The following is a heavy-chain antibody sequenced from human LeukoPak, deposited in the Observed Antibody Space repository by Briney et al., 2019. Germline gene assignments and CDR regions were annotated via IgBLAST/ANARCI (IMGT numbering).Heavy chain of an antibody. CDR3: ARVDTAMVLGGYYYGMDV. J-gene: IGHJ6*02. D-gene: IGHD5-18*01. Sequence: GASVKVSCKASGYTFTGYYMHWVRQAPGQGLEWMGWINPNSGGTNYAQKFQGRVTMTRDTSISTAYMELSRLRSDDTAVYYCARVDTAMVLGGYYYGMDVWGQGTTVTVSS. V-gene: IGHV1-2*02. CDR2: INPNSGGT. CDR1: GYTFTGYY.